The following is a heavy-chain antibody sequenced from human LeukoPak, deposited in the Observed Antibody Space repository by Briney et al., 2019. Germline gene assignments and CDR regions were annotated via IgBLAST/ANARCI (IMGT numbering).Heavy chain of an antibody. CDR1: GFTFRNYW. Sequence: PGGSLRLSCAVSGFTFRNYWMNWVRQAPGKGLEWVANIKDDGSDKYYVDSVRGRFTISRENAKNFLYLQMRGLRVADTAVYYCARGASHWGQGTVVTVSS. CDR2: IKDDGSDK. D-gene: IGHD6-6*01. J-gene: IGHJ4*02. CDR3: ARGASH. V-gene: IGHV3-7*01.